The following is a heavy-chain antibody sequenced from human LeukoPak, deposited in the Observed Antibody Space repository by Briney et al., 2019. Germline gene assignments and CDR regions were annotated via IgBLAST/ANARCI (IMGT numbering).Heavy chain of an antibody. CDR1: GFTFSSYA. J-gene: IGHJ4*02. Sequence: GGSLRLSCAASGFTFSSYAMSWVRQAPGKGLEWVSAISGSGGSTYYADSVKGRFTISRDNSKNTLYLQMNSLRAEDTAVYYCAKGSYYYGSGSYGVNDYWGQGTLVIVSS. V-gene: IGHV3-23*01. CDR3: AKGSYYYGSGSYGVNDY. D-gene: IGHD3-10*01. CDR2: ISGSGGST.